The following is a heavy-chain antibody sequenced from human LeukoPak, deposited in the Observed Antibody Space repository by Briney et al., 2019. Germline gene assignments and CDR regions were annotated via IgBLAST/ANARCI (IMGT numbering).Heavy chain of an antibody. Sequence: SETLSLTCTVFGGSINSDYWSWIRQPPGKGLEWIGNIYYTGNTNYNPSLKSRVSISLDTSRNQFFLNLSSVTAADTAVYYCARSFGSKNAFDVWGQGTVVTVSS. J-gene: IGHJ3*01. CDR3: ARSFGSKNAFDV. V-gene: IGHV4-59*08. CDR2: IYYTGNT. D-gene: IGHD3-3*01. CDR1: GGSINSDY.